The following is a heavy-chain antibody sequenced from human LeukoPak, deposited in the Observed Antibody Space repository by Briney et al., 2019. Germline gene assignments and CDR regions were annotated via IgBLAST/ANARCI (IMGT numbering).Heavy chain of an antibody. Sequence: PSETLSLTRTVSGGSISSYYWSWIRQPPGKGLDWIGYIYYSGSTNYNPSLKSRVTISVDTSKNQFSLKLSSVTAADTAVYYCASLMTDNWNDPYYFDYWGQGTLVTVSS. CDR2: IYYSGST. CDR1: GGSISSYY. CDR3: ASLMTDNWNDPYYFDY. J-gene: IGHJ4*02. V-gene: IGHV4-59*01. D-gene: IGHD1-20*01.